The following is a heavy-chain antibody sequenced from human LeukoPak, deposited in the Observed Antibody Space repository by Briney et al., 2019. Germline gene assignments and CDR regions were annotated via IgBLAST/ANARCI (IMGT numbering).Heavy chain of an antibody. CDR1: GGSFSGYY. J-gene: IGHJ1*01. CDR3: ARRPYSSSYQYFQH. CDR2: INHSGST. D-gene: IGHD6-13*01. V-gene: IGHV4-34*01. Sequence: SETLSLTCAVYGGSFSGYYWSWIRQPPGKGLEWIGEINHSGSTNHNPSLKSRVTISVDTSKNQFSLKLSSVAAADTAVYYCARRPYSSSYQYFQHWGQGTLVTVSS.